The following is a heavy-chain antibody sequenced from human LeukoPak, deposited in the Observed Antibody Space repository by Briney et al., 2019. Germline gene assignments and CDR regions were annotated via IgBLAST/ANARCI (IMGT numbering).Heavy chain of an antibody. CDR2: ISSSSSYI. D-gene: IGHD4-23*01. CDR3: ARDLDGDYGGVY. J-gene: IGHJ4*02. Sequence: GGSLRLSCAASGFTFSSYTMHWIRQAPGKGLEWVSSISSSSSYIYYADSVKGRFTISRDNAKNSLYLQMNSLRAEDTAVYYCARDLDGDYGGVYWGQGTPVTVSS. V-gene: IGHV3-21*01. CDR1: GFTFSSYT.